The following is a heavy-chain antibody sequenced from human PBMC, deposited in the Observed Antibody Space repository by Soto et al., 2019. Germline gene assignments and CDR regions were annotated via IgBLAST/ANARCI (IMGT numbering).Heavy chain of an antibody. CDR2: IKSKVAGETT. CDR1: GFIFSSAW. V-gene: IGHV3-15*05. CDR3: NTYYCERDGCWG. Sequence: EVQLVESGGDLVNPGGSLRLSCAASGFIFSSAWMTWVRQAPGKGLEWVGRIKSKVAGETTDYAAPVQGRFTISRDDSRRTLYLQMNSLKSEDTAMYYCNTYYCERDGCWGWGQGTLVTVSS. D-gene: IGHD2-21*01. J-gene: IGHJ4*02.